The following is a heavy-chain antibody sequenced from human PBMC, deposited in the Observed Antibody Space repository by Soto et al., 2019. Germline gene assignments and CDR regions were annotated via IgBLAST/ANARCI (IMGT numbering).Heavy chain of an antibody. D-gene: IGHD3-16*01. V-gene: IGHV3-21*01. CDR2: ISSSSSYI. Sequence: EVQLVESGGGLVKPGGSLRLSCAASGFTFSSYSMNWVRQAPGKGLEWVSSISSSSSYIYYADSVKGRFTISRDNAKNSLYLQMNSLRAEDTAVYYCASLPGRKGASKPFDYWGQGTLVTVSS. J-gene: IGHJ4*02. CDR1: GFTFSSYS. CDR3: ASLPGRKGASKPFDY.